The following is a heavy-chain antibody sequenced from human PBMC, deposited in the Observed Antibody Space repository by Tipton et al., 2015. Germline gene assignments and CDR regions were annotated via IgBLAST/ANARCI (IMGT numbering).Heavy chain of an antibody. Sequence: PGLVKPSQTLSLTCAISGDSVSSNTAAWHWIRQSPSRGLEWLGRTYYRSRWYNDYAVSVKSRITITPDTSKNQFTLHLNSVTPDDTAMCYCARGAQHSTWSWGQGTLVTVSS. CDR3: ARGAQHSTWS. V-gene: IGHV6-1*01. CDR2: TYYRSRWYN. J-gene: IGHJ5*02. CDR1: GDSVSSNTAA. D-gene: IGHD6-13*01.